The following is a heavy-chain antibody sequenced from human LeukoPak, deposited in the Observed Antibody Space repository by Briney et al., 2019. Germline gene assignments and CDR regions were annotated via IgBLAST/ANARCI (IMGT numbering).Heavy chain of an antibody. J-gene: IGHJ4*02. V-gene: IGHV1-69*04. D-gene: IGHD3-22*01. CDR1: GGTFSSYA. Sequence: ASVKVSCKASGGTFSSYAISWVRQAPGQGLEWMGRIIPIFGIANYAQKFQGRVTITADKSTSTAYMELSSLRSEDTAVYYCARVSSDSSGYYPYCFDYWGQGTLVTVSS. CDR2: IIPIFGIA. CDR3: ARVSSDSSGYYPYCFDY.